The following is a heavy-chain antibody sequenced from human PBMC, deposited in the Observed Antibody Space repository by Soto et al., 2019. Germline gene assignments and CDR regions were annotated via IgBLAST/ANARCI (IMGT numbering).Heavy chain of an antibody. Sequence: LRKTLSLTCAVSGGSISSSNWWSWVRQPPGKGLEWIGEIYHSGSTNYNPSLKSRVTISVDKSKNQFSLKLSSVTAADTAVYYCARGGRGSIVVVPAAIHPWGQGTLVTVSS. V-gene: IGHV4-4*03. CDR3: ARGGRGSIVVVPAAIHP. CDR1: GGSISSSNW. CDR2: IYHSGST. D-gene: IGHD2-2*01. J-gene: IGHJ5*02.